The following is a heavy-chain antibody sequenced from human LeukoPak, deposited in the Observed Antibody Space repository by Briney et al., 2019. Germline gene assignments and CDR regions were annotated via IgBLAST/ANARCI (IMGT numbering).Heavy chain of an antibody. CDR3: ARAHFVASYYYGVDV. Sequence: SETLSLTCAVYGGSFSGYYWSWIRQPPGKGLEWIGNIYYSGSTYYSPSLTSRVTISVDSSKNQFSLILSSVTAADTAVYYCARAHFVASYYYGVDVWGQGTTVTVSS. CDR2: IYYSGST. CDR1: GGSFSGYY. D-gene: IGHD2-15*01. V-gene: IGHV4-34*01. J-gene: IGHJ6*02.